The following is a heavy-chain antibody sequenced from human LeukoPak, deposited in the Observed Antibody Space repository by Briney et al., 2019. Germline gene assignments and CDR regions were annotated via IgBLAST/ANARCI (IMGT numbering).Heavy chain of an antibody. Sequence: ASVKVSCKASGGTFSSCAISWVRQAPGQGLEWMGGIIPIFGTANYAQKFQGRVTITADESTSTAYMELSSLRSEDTAVYYCARASRPIAVAGTPFDYWGQGTLVTVSS. D-gene: IGHD6-19*01. CDR3: ARASRPIAVAGTPFDY. CDR1: GGTFSSCA. V-gene: IGHV1-69*13. CDR2: IIPIFGTA. J-gene: IGHJ4*02.